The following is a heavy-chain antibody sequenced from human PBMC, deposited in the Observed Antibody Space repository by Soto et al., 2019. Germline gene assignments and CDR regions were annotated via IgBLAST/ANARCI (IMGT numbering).Heavy chain of an antibody. V-gene: IGHV3-33*01. J-gene: IGHJ4*02. CDR3: VSDFGYYKLDD. Sequence: GGSLRLSCAASGFSFSSYSMHWVRQAPGKGLEWVAVFWSNGIDKYYADSVKGRLTISRDNAKNTLYLEMSSLRAEDTAVYYCVSDFGYYKLDDSGQGTLVTVSS. CDR1: GFSFSSYS. D-gene: IGHD4-17*01. CDR2: FWSNGIDK.